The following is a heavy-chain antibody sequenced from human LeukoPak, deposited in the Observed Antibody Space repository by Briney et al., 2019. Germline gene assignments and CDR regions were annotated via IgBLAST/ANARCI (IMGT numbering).Heavy chain of an antibody. CDR3: ARAVHYSGTSDQYTGGWYYFDF. CDR2: INYSGST. D-gene: IGHD3-10*01. CDR1: GDSMNNYY. J-gene: IGHJ4*02. V-gene: IGHV4-59*07. Sequence: SDTLSLTCTVSGDSMNNYYWSWIRQPPGKGLEWIGNINYSGSTNSNPSLKSRATISVDMSRKHFFLDLSSVTAADTAVYYCARAVHYSGTSDQYTGGWYYFDFWGQGTLVTVSS.